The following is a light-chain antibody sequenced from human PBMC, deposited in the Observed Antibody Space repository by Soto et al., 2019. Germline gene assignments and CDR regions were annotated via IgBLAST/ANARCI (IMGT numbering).Light chain of an antibody. Sequence: DIQMTQPPASMSASVGERVTITCRASQSISSYLHWYQQTPGAAPKLLSYSASTLQTGVPSRFSGSGFGADDTLTISSLQPADFAICYGQQTFRTPHPFCQGTKVDI. J-gene: IGKJ2*01. CDR1: QSISSY. V-gene: IGKV1-39*01. CDR2: SAS. CDR3: QQTFRTPHP.